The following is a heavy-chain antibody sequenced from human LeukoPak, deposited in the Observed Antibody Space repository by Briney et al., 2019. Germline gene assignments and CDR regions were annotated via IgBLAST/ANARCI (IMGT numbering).Heavy chain of an antibody. V-gene: IGHV4-39*01. J-gene: IGHJ3*02. CDR1: GGSISSSSYY. CDR2: IYYSGST. CDR3: ARHLGVTRRPDSIGYYYVPDAFDI. D-gene: IGHD3-22*01. Sequence: SETLSLTCTVSGGSISSSSYYWGWIRQPPGKGLEWIGSIYYSGSTYYNPSLKSRVTISVDTSKNQFSLKLSSVTAADTAVYYCARHLGVTRRPDSIGYYYVPDAFDIWGQGTMVTVSS.